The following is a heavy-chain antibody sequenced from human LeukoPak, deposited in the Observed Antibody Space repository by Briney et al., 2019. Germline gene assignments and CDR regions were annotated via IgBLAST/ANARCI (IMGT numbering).Heavy chain of an antibody. Sequence: PSETLSLTCAVYGGSFSGYYWSWIRQPPGKGLEWIGEINHSGSTNYNPSLKSRVTISVDTSKNQFSLKLSSVTAADTAVYYCARHGEAKNYYDRRWFDPWGQGTLVTVSS. V-gene: IGHV4-34*01. D-gene: IGHD3-22*01. J-gene: IGHJ5*02. CDR3: ARHGEAKNYYDRRWFDP. CDR2: INHSGST. CDR1: GGSFSGYY.